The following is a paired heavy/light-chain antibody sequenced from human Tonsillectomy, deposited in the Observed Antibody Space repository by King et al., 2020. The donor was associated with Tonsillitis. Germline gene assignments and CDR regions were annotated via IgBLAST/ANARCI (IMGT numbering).Light chain of an antibody. V-gene: IGKV4-1*01. CDR2: WAS. CDR1: QSLLYSSNNKNY. J-gene: IGKJ4*01. CDR3: QQYYTTPLT. Sequence: DIVMTQSPDSLAVSLGERATISCKSSQSLLYSSNNKNYLAWYQQKAGQPPRLLIHWASTRESGVPDRFSGSGSGTEFTLTISSLQAEDVAVYYCQQYYTTPLTFGGGTKVEAK.
Heavy chain of an antibody. V-gene: IGHV5-10-1*03. CDR2: IDPSDSYV. CDR1: GYTFTNYW. D-gene: IGHD5-18*01. Sequence: EVQLVQSGAEVKKPGESLTISCKASGYTFTNYWISWVRQMPGKGPEWMGRIDPSDSYVNYGPSFQGHVTISADKAINTAYLQWSGLKASDSAMYYCARLRFRGYSYGVEVDSWGQGTLVTVSS. J-gene: IGHJ4*02. CDR3: ARLRFRGYSYGVEVDS.